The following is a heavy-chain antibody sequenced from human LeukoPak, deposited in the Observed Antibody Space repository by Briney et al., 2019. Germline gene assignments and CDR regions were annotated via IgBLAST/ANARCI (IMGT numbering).Heavy chain of an antibody. D-gene: IGHD6-13*01. J-gene: IGHJ5*02. CDR2: IIPIFGTA. Sequence: SVKVSCKASGGTFSSYAISWVRQAPGQGLEWMGGIIPIFGTANYAQKFQGRVTITADESTSTAYMELSSLRSEDTAVYFCASAPRYSSSWSNNWFDPWGRGTLVTVSS. V-gene: IGHV1-69*13. CDR3: ASAPRYSSSWSNNWFDP. CDR1: GGTFSSYA.